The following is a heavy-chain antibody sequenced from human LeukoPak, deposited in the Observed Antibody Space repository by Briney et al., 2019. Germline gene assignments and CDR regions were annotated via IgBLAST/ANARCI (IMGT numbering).Heavy chain of an antibody. CDR2: ISGSGGST. Sequence: GGSLRLSCVASGFTFSSYSMNWVRQAPGKGLEWVSAISGSGGSTYYADSVKGRFTISRDNSKNTLYLQMNSLRAEDTAVYYCAKDGSITMIVVVITEFDYWGQGTLVTVSS. D-gene: IGHD3-22*01. CDR1: GFTFSSYS. CDR3: AKDGSITMIVVVITEFDY. J-gene: IGHJ4*02. V-gene: IGHV3-23*01.